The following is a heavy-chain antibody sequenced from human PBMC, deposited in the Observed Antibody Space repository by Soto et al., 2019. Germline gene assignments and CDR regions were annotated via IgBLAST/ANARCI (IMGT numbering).Heavy chain of an antibody. CDR3: ARDRQWLPREDFDY. J-gene: IGHJ4*02. V-gene: IGHV3-21*01. CDR1: GFTFSSYS. CDR2: ISSSSSYI. D-gene: IGHD6-19*01. Sequence: EVPLVESGGGLVKPGGSLRLSCAASGFTFSSYSMNWVRQAPGKGLEWVSSISSSSSYIYYADSVKGRFTISRDNAKNSLYLQMNSLRAEDTAVYYCARDRQWLPREDFDYWGQGTLVTVSS.